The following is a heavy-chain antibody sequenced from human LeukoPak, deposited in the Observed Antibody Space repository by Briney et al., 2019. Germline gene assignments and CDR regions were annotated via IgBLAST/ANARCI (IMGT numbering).Heavy chain of an antibody. CDR2: IDWDDDK. CDR1: GFSLSTSGMC. J-gene: IGHJ4*02. Sequence: SGPALVKPTQTLTLTCTFSGFSLSTSGMCVSWIRQPPGEALEWLARIDWDDDKYYSTSLKTRLTISKDTSKNQVVLTMTNMDPVDTATYYCARTEYSSSSVGYYFDYWGQGTLVTVSS. CDR3: ARTEYSSSSVGYYFDY. D-gene: IGHD6-6*01. V-gene: IGHV2-70*11.